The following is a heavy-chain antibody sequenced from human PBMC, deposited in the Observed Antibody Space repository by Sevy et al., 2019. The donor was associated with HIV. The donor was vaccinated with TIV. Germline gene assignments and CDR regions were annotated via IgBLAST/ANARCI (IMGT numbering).Heavy chain of an antibody. J-gene: IGHJ4*02. Sequence: GGSLRLSCAASGFPVSSNYMSWVRQAPGKGLEWVSVIYSDGSTYHADSVKGRFTISRDNSKNTLYLQMNSLRVEDTAVYYCARGKSGYGYGLNYWGQGTLVTVSS. D-gene: IGHD5-18*01. CDR2: IYSDGST. V-gene: IGHV3-66*01. CDR3: ARGKSGYGYGLNY. CDR1: GFPVSSNY.